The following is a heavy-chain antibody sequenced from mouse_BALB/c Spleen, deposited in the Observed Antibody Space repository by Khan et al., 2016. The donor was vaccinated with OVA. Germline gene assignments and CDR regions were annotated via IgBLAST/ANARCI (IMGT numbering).Heavy chain of an antibody. CDR1: GFTFSNYA. V-gene: IGHV5-6-5*01. CDR2: ISSGGST. Sequence: EVELVESGGGLVKPGGSLKLSCAASGFTFSNYAMSWVRQSPEKRLEWVASISSGGSTYYPDSVKGRLTISRDNARNILYLQMSSLRSEDTAMDYWARDYCFAYWGQGTLVTVSA. J-gene: IGHJ3*01. CDR3: ARDYCFAY.